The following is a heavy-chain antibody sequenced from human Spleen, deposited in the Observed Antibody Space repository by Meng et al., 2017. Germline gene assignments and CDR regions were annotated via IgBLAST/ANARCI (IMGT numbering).Heavy chain of an antibody. CDR3: ARGQRDQYSWNAYYFAY. CDR2: ISSSSGYI. CDR1: GFTFSCYT. J-gene: IGHJ4*02. D-gene: IGHD1-20*01. Sequence: GEALKISCAASGFTFSCYTMNWVRQAPGKGLECVSSISSSSGYIYYGDSLKGRFTVSRDNAKNSLYLQMNSLRAEDTAVYFCARGQRDQYSWNAYYFAYWGQGTLVTVSS. V-gene: IGHV3-21*01.